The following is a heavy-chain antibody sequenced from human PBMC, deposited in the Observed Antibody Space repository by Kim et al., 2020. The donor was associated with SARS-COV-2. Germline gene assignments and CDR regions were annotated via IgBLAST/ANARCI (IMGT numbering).Heavy chain of an antibody. CDR2: IYLGDSDT. V-gene: IGHV5-51*01. J-gene: IGHJ6*02. CDR3: ARFVRSYGMDV. Sequence: GESLKISCKGSGYSFTSYWIGWVRQMPGKGLEWMGIIYLGDSDTRYSPSFQGQVTISADKSINTACLQWSSLKASDTAMYYCARFVRSYGMDVWGRGTAVTVS. D-gene: IGHD3-10*02. CDR1: GYSFTSYW.